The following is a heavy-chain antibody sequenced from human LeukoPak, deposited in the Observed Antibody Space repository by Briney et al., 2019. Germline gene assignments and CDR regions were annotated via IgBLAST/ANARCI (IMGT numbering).Heavy chain of an antibody. CDR1: GFTFSSYA. CDR2: ISYDGSNK. Sequence: GGSLRLSCAASGFTFSSYAMHWVRQAPGKGLEWVAVISYDGSNKYHADSVKGRFTISRDNSKNTLYLQMNSLRAEDTAVYYCALPGYDSSGYYYFDYWGQGTLVTVSP. J-gene: IGHJ4*02. D-gene: IGHD3-22*01. V-gene: IGHV3-30-3*01. CDR3: ALPGYDSSGYYYFDY.